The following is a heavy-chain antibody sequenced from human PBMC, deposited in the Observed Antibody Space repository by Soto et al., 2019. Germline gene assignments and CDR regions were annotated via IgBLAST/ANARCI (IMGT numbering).Heavy chain of an antibody. D-gene: IGHD3-3*01. J-gene: IGHJ4*02. V-gene: IGHV1-2*02. Sequence: DSVKVSCKASRYTFTSYYIHWVRQAPGQGLEWMGWINPNNGYTKYTQKFQGRVTVTRDTSITTAYLELTRLQSDDTAVYYCAKAKFDFWSGYWSPSLDFWGQGTLVTVS. CDR1: RYTFTSYY. CDR2: INPNNGYT. CDR3: AKAKFDFWSGYWSPSLDF.